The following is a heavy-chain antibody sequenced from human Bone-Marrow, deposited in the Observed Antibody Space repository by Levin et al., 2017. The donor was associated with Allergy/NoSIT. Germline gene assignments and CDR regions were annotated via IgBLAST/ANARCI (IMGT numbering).Heavy chain of an antibody. D-gene: IGHD2-15*01. V-gene: IGHV3-49*03. J-gene: IGHJ5*02. CDR2: IRSKAYGGTT. CDR1: GFTFGDYA. CDR3: SRDEYGQVVGAFFDA. Sequence: GRSLRLSCIGSGFTFGDYAMSWFRQAPGKGLEWVGFIRSKAYGGTTEYGASVKDRFIVSRDDSKSSVYLQMNSLKTEDTAIYYCSRDEYGQVVGAFFDAWGQGTLVTVSS.